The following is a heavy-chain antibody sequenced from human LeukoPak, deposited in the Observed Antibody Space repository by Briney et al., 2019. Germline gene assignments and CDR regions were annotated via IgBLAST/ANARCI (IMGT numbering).Heavy chain of an antibody. CDR2: ISGSGGST. CDR1: GFTFSSYA. J-gene: IGHJ4*02. CDR3: AKDPWGVGYCSSTSCPQDG. D-gene: IGHD2-2*01. Sequence: GGSLRLSCAASGFTFSSYAMSWVRQAPGKGLEWVSAISGSGGSTYYADSVKGRFTISRDNSKNTLYLQMNSLRAEDTAVYYCAKDPWGVGYCSSTSCPQDGWGQGTLVTVSS. V-gene: IGHV3-23*01.